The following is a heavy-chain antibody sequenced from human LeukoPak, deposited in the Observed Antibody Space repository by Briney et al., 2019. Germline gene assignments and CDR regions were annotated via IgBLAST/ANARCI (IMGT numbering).Heavy chain of an antibody. CDR2: INPNSGGT. D-gene: IGHD3-9*01. CDR1: GYTFSNYY. Sequence: ASVKVSCKASGYTFSNYYMHWVRQAPGQGLEWMGWINPNSGGTKYAEKFLGRVTMTRDTSISTAYMELSSLRSEDTAVYYCARGTIFWPHGDFDLWGRGTLVTVSS. V-gene: IGHV1-2*02. CDR3: ARGTIFWPHGDFDL. J-gene: IGHJ2*01.